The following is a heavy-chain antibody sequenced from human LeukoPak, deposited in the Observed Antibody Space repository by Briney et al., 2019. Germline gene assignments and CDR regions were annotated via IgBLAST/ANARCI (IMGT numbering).Heavy chain of an antibody. D-gene: IGHD3-10*01. J-gene: IGHJ4*02. Sequence: SETLSLTCTVSGGSISSYYWSWIRQPPGKGLEWIAYIYYSGSTNYNPSLKSRVTISVDTSKNQFSLKLYSVTAADTAVYYCARHLVYGSGTQPYFNYGGQGTLVTVSS. CDR2: IYYSGST. V-gene: IGHV4-59*08. CDR1: GGSISSYY. CDR3: ARHLVYGSGTQPYFNY.